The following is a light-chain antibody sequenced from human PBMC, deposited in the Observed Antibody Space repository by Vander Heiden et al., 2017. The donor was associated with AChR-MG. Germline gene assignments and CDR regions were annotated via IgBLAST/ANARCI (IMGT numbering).Light chain of an antibody. J-gene: IGLJ2*01. CDR2: EDD. CDR1: SGSIASNY. Sequence: NFMLTQPHSVSESPGKTVTIYCTRSSGSIASNYVQWYRQRPGSVPTSLIYEDDERPSGVPDRFSGSIDRSANSASLTISGLKSEDEADYYCQSYDRTTVVFGGGTKLTVL. CDR3: QSYDRTTVV. V-gene: IGLV6-57*03.